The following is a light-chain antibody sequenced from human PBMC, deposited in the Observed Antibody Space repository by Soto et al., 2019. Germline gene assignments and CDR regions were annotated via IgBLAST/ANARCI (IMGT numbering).Light chain of an antibody. V-gene: IGKV2-28*01. J-gene: IGKJ1*01. CDR2: LGS. CDR1: QSPLHSNGYNY. CDR3: MQALQTRT. Sequence: DIVMTQSPLSLPVTPGEPASISCRSSQSPLHSNGYNYLDWYLQKPGQSPQLLIYLGSYRASGVPDRFSGSASGTDFTLKISRVEAEDVGVYYCMQALQTRTFGQGTKVDIK.